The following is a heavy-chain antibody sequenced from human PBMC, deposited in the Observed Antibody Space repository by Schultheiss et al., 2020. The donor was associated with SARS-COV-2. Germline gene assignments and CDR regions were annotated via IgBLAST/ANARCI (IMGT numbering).Heavy chain of an antibody. J-gene: IGHJ6*02. Sequence: ASVKVSCKASGYTFTSYGISWVRQATGQGLEWMGWMNPNSGNTGYAQKFQGRVTMTRNTSISTAYMELSSLRSEDTAVYYCARDGGYDFWSGFSGWLDVWGQGTTVTVSS. CDR1: GYTFTSYG. V-gene: IGHV1-8*02. CDR3: ARDGGYDFWSGFSGWLDV. CDR2: MNPNSGNT. D-gene: IGHD3-3*01.